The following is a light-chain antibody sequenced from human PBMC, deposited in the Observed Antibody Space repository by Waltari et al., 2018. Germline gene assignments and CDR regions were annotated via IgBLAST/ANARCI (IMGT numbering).Light chain of an antibody. CDR2: EVS. V-gene: IGLV2-14*01. Sequence: QSALTQPASVSGSPGQSITLSCTGTRSDVGGYNYVSWYQQHPDKVPKLIIFEVSPRPAGLSDRCSGSMPGKTAALTISGLQTEDEANYYCSSYTASSTRVFGGGTTLTVL. J-gene: IGLJ3*02. CDR1: RSDVGGYNY. CDR3: SSYTASSTRV.